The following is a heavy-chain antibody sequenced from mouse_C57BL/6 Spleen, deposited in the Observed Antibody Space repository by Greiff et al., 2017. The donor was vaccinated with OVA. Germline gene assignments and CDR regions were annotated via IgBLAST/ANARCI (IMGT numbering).Heavy chain of an antibody. CDR2: IDPSDSYT. V-gene: IGHV1-69*01. Sequence: VQLQQPGAELVMPGASVKLSCKASGYTFTSYWMHWVKQRPGPGLEWIGEIDPSDSYTNYNQKFKGKSTLTVDKSSSTAYMQLSSLTSEDSAVYYCARRWEGYYFDYWGQGTTLTVSS. D-gene: IGHD1-1*02. CDR1: GYTFTSYW. CDR3: ARRWEGYYFDY. J-gene: IGHJ2*01.